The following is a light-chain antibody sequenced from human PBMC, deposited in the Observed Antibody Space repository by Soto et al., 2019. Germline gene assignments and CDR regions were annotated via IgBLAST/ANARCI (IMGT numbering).Light chain of an antibody. Sequence: QSALTQPPSASGAPGQSVTISCTGTSSDVGGYNYVSWYQQQPGKAPKLMIYEVSERPSGVADRFSGSKSSNTASLTVSGRQAEDEADYYCSSYAGSNNSVFGTGTKVTVL. CDR2: EVS. V-gene: IGLV2-8*01. CDR1: SSDVGGYNY. J-gene: IGLJ1*01. CDR3: SSYAGSNNSV.